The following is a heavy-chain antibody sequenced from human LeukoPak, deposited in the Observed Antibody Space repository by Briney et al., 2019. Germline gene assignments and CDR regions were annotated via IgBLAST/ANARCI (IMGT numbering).Heavy chain of an antibody. V-gene: IGHV4-34*01. D-gene: IGHD2-15*01. CDR3: ARGGIVVVVAATSFDI. CDR1: GGSFSGYY. Sequence: SETLSLTCAVYGGSFSGYYWSWIRQPPGKGLEWIGEINHSGSTNYHPSLKSRVTISVDTSKNQFSLKLSSVTAADTAVYYCARGGIVVVVAATSFDIWGQGTMVTVSS. CDR2: INHSGST. J-gene: IGHJ3*02.